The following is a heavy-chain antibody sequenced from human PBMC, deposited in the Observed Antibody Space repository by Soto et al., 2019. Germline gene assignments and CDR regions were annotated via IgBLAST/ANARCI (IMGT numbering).Heavy chain of an antibody. CDR3: ARARDGYNFLYEPT. CDR1: GFTLSSNY. V-gene: IGHV3-53*01. J-gene: IGHJ4*02. Sequence: WGSLRLSCAASGFTLSSNYMSWVRQAPGKGLEWVSVIYSGGSTDYADSVKGRFTISRDNSKNTVYLQMNSLRVEDTAVYYCARARDGYNFLYEPTWGQGTLVTVSS. D-gene: IGHD5-12*01. CDR2: IYSGGST.